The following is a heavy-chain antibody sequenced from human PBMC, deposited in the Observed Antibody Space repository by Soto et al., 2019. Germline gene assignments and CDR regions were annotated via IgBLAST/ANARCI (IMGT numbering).Heavy chain of an antibody. J-gene: IGHJ6*03. Sequence: SETLSLTCTVSGGSISSYYWSWIRQPPGKGLKWIGYIYYSGSTNYNPSLKSRVTISVDTSKNQFSLKLSSVTAADTAVYYCARHGSRRFGGGELWFGELSSLGYYYYMDVWGKGTTVTVS. V-gene: IGHV4-59*08. CDR3: ARHGSRRFGGGELWFGELSSLGYYYYMDV. CDR2: IYYSGST. CDR1: GGSISSYY. D-gene: IGHD3-10*01.